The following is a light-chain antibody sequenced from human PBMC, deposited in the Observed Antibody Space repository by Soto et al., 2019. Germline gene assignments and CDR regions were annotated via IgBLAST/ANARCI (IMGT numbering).Light chain of an antibody. CDR1: QDINSD. J-gene: IGKJ4*01. V-gene: IGKV1-9*01. CDR3: QQLKSYPVT. CDR2: AAF. Sequence: DIQLTQSPSFLSASVGDRVTIACRASQDINSDLAWYPQKPGKVPKLLIYAAFTLQSGVPSRFSGSASGAEFTLTISSLQPEDFATYYCQQLKSYPVTFGGGTEVEIK.